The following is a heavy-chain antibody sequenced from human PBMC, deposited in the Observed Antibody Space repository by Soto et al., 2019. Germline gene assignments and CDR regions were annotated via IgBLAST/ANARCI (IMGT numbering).Heavy chain of an antibody. D-gene: IGHD3-22*01. CDR3: ARVRPWVPYYYDSSPYTFENWFDP. J-gene: IGHJ5*02. Sequence: SETLSLTCAVPVYSISSGYYWGCLRQPPGKGLEWIGSIYHGVSTYYNPSLNSRVTLSIDMTNNHVSLILNSVTAADTAVYYCARVRPWVPYYYDSSPYTFENWFDPWGQGTLVTVSS. CDR1: VYSISSGYY. CDR2: IYHGVST. V-gene: IGHV4-38-2*01.